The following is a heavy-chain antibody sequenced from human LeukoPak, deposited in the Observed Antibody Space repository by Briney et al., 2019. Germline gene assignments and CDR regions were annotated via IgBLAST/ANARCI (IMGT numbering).Heavy chain of an antibody. CDR2: IYSGGST. J-gene: IGHJ5*02. D-gene: IGHD3-16*02. V-gene: IGHV3-53*01. CDR3: ARVRYDYVWGSYRKNNWFDP. Sequence: GGSLRLSCAASGFTFTTYWMHWVRQAPGKGLEWVSVIYSGGSTYYADSVKGRFTISRDNSKNTLYLQMNSLRAEDTAVYYCARVRYDYVWGSYRKNNWFDPWGQGTLVTVSS. CDR1: GFTFTTYW.